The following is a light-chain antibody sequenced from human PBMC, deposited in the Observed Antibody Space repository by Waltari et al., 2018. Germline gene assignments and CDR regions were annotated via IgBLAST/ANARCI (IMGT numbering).Light chain of an antibody. CDR1: QSVSSD. Sequence: EIVLTQSPATLSLSPGERATFSCRASQSVSSDLAWYQQKPGQAPRFLIYDRSRRVTGIPDRFRGSGSETGFTLTISSLEPEDFAIYYCQQYRHWPWKFGHGTRVEIK. CDR2: DRS. CDR3: QQYRHWPWK. V-gene: IGKV3-11*01. J-gene: IGKJ1*01.